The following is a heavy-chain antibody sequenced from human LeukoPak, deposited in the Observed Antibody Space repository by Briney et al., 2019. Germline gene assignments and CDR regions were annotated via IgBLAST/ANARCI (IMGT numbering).Heavy chain of an antibody. V-gene: IGHV4-34*01. CDR3: ASLRRTYSGSYSAYYYYYYMDV. CDR1: GGSFSGYY. CDR2: INHSGST. D-gene: IGHD1-26*01. J-gene: IGHJ6*03. Sequence: SETLSLTCAVYGGSFSGYYWSWIRQPPGKGLEWIGEINHSGSTNYSPSLKSRVTISVDTSKNQFSLKLSSVTAADTAVYYCASLRRTYSGSYSAYYYYYYMDVWGKGTTVTVSS.